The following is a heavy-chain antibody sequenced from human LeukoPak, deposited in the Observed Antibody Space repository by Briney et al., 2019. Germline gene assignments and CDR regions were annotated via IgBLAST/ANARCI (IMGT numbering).Heavy chain of an antibody. CDR1: GGSISSGSYY. V-gene: IGHV4-39*07. CDR3: ARPKRGGWEPSYYFDY. D-gene: IGHD1-26*01. J-gene: IGHJ4*02. CDR2: INHSGST. Sequence: TSETLSLTCTVSGGSISSGSYYWSWIRQPPGKGLEWIGEINHSGSTNYNPSLKSRVTISVDTSKNQFSLKLSSVTAADTAVYYCARPKRGGWEPSYYFDYWGQGTLVTVSS.